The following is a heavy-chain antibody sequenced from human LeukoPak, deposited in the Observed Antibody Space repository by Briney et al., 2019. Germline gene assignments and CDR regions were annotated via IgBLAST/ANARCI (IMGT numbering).Heavy chain of an antibody. CDR3: VRDWGYDSSGYWQKYFDT. CDR1: GFTFTTFW. D-gene: IGHD3-22*01. CDR2: INHDGSST. J-gene: IGHJ4*02. Sequence: PGGPLRLSCATSGFTFTTFWMHWVRHAPGKGLVWVSRINHDGSSTNYADSVKGRFTISRDNAKNTVYLQMNSLRAEDTAVYYCVRDWGYDSSGYWQKYFDTWGQGTLVTVSS. V-gene: IGHV3-74*01.